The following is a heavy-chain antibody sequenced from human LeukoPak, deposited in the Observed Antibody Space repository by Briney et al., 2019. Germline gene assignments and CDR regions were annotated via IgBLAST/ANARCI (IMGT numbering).Heavy chain of an antibody. CDR2: INSDGSST. CDR3: ARGFRVETTVTTSSGGWFDP. V-gene: IGHV3-74*01. Sequence: GGSLRLSCAASGFTFSSYWMHWVRQAPGKGLVWVSRINSDGSSTSYADSVKGRFTISRDNAKNTLYLQMNSPRAEDTAVYYCARGFRVETTVTTSSGGWFDPWGQGTLVTVSS. CDR1: GFTFSSYW. D-gene: IGHD4-11*01. J-gene: IGHJ5*02.